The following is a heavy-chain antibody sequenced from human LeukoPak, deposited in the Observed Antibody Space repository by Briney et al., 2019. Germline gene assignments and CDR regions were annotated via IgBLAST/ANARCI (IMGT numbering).Heavy chain of an antibody. D-gene: IGHD2-2*01. Sequence: KPSETLSLTCAVSGYSISSGYYWGWIRQPPGKGLEWIGSIYHSGSTYYNPSLKSRVTISVDTSKNQFSLKLSSVTAVDTAVYYCASPELHCSSTSCANNLEYFQHWGQGTLVTVSS. CDR1: GYSISSGYY. J-gene: IGHJ1*01. CDR3: ASPELHCSSTSCANNLEYFQH. V-gene: IGHV4-38-2*01. CDR2: IYHSGST.